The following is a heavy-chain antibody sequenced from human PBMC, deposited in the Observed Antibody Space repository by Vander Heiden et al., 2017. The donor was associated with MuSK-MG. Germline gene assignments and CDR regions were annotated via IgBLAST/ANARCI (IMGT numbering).Heavy chain of an antibody. V-gene: IGHV3-53*01. J-gene: IGHJ4*02. CDR1: GFTVSSNY. CDR2: IYSGGST. D-gene: IGHD2-2*02. Sequence: EVQLVESGGGLIQPGGSLRLSCAASGFTVSSNYMSWVRQAPGKGLEWVSVIYSGGSTDYADSVKGRFTISRDNSKNTLYLQMNSLRAEDTAVYYCARLDYCSSTSCYNKEYYFDYWGQGTLVTVSS. CDR3: ARLDYCSSTSCYNKEYYFDY.